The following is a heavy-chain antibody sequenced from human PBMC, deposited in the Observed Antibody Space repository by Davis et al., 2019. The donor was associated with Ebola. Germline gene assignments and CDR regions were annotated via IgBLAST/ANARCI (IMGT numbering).Heavy chain of an antibody. CDR2: ISAYNGNT. J-gene: IGHJ4*02. Sequence: ASVKVSCKASGYTFTSYGISWVRQAPGQGLEWMGWISAYNGNTNYAQKFQGRVTMTRDTSTSTVYMELSSLRSEDTAVYYCARDEVVAPPDYWGQGTLVTVSS. CDR3: ARDEVVAPPDY. D-gene: IGHD2-15*01. CDR1: GYTFTSYG. V-gene: IGHV1-18*01.